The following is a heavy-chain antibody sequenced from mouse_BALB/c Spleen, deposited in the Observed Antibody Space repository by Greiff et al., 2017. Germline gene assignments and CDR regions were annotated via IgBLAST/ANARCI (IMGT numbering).Heavy chain of an antibody. Sequence: EVKLMESGGGLVKPGGSLKLSCAASGFAFSSYDMSWVRQTPEKRLEWVAYISSGGGSTYYPDTVKGRFTISRDNAKNTLYLQMSSLKSEDTAMYYCARDLGRLDYWGQGTTLTVSS. CDR1: GFAFSSYD. CDR3: ARDLGRLDY. J-gene: IGHJ2*01. CDR2: ISSGGGST. D-gene: IGHD4-1*01. V-gene: IGHV5-12-1*01.